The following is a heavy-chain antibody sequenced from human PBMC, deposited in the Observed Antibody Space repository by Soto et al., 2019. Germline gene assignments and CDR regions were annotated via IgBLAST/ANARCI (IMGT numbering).Heavy chain of an antibody. CDR1: GFSLSTARMG. CDR3: ARIGTYSNYAYYYFDY. D-gene: IGHD4-4*01. CDR2: IFSNDVK. V-gene: IGHV2-26*01. J-gene: IGHJ4*02. Sequence: QVTLKESGPVLVKPTETPTLTCTVSGFSLSTARMGVSWIRQPPGKALEWLAHIFSNDVKSYSTSLKTRLTISKDTSKSQVVLTMTNMDPVDTATYFCARIGTYSNYAYYYFDYWGQGTLVTVSS.